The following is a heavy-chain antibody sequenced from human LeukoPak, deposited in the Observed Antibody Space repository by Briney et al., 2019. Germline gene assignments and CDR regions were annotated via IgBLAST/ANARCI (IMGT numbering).Heavy chain of an antibody. CDR2: INSDGITT. CDR3: ARTHYGGAYGDY. V-gene: IGHV3-74*01. Sequence: QSGGSLRLSCAASGFTFSSFRMHWVRQAPGKGPVWISRINSDGITTTYADSVKGRFTISRDNAKNTLYLQMNSLRAGDTAVYYCARTHYGGAYGDYWGQGTLVTVSS. J-gene: IGHJ4*02. D-gene: IGHD4/OR15-4a*01. CDR1: GFTFSSFR.